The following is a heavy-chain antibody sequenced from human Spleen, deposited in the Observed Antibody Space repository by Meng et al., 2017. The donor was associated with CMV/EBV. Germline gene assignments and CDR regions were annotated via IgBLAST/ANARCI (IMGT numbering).Heavy chain of an antibody. Sequence: GESLKISCKASGYSFTSYWIGWVRQMPGKGLEWMGIIYPGDSDTRYSPSLQGQVTISADKSTNTAYLQWSSLKPSDTAMYFCARSAASHDAFDFWGQGTVVTVSS. V-gene: IGHV5-51*01. D-gene: IGHD2-2*01. CDR2: IYPGDSDT. CDR1: GYSFTSYW. J-gene: IGHJ3*01. CDR3: ARSAASHDAFDF.